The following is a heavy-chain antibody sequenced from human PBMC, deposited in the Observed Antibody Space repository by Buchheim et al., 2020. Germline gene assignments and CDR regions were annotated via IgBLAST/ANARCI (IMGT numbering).Heavy chain of an antibody. CDR2: IKEDGSEK. CDR3: ARAQWGFAEGAY. D-gene: IGHD6-19*01. J-gene: IGHJ4*02. Sequence: EVQLVESGGGLVQPGGSLRLSCAASGFTFRSSWMTWVRQAPGKGPEWVANIKEDGSEKYYADSVKGRFAISRDNAENSLSLQMNSLRVEDTAVYYCARAQWGFAEGAYWGQGT. CDR1: GFTFRSSW. V-gene: IGHV3-7*01.